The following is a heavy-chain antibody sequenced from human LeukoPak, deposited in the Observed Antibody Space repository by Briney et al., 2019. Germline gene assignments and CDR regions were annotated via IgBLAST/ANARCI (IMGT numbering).Heavy chain of an antibody. Sequence: EASVKVSCKASGYTFTGYYMHWVRQAPGQGLEWMGWINPNSGGTNYAQKFQGRVTMTRDTSISTAYMELSRLRSDDTAVYYCARDIAGYCSSTSCYAGDYWGQGTLVIVSS. CDR1: GYTFTGYY. CDR3: ARDIAGYCSSTSCYAGDY. CDR2: INPNSGGT. D-gene: IGHD2-2*01. V-gene: IGHV1-2*02. J-gene: IGHJ4*02.